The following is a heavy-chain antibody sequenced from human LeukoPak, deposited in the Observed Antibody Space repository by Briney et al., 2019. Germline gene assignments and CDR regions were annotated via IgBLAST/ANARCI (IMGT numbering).Heavy chain of an antibody. CDR3: ARDFPVPAAIVQYYYYGMDV. CDR2: ISSSGSTI. Sequence: GGSLRLSCAASGFTFSDYYMSWIRQAPGKGLEGVSYISSSGSTIYYADSVKGRFTISRDNAKNSLYLQMNGLRAEDTAVYYCARDFPVPAAIVQYYYYGMDVWGQGTTVTVSS. V-gene: IGHV3-11*01. J-gene: IGHJ6*02. CDR1: GFTFSDYY. D-gene: IGHD2-2*02.